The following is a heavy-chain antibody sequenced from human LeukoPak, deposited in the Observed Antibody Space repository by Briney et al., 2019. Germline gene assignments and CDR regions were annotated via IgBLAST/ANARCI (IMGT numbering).Heavy chain of an antibody. J-gene: IGHJ4*02. CDR3: ARGDHYCSGGSCYPIVPDY. Sequence: GGSLRLSCAASGFTFSSYAMHWVRQAPGKGLEYVSAISSNGGSTYYANSVKGRFTISRDNSKNTLYLQMGSPRAEDMAVYYCARGDHYCSGGSCYPIVPDYWGQGTLVTVSS. V-gene: IGHV3-64*01. CDR1: GFTFSSYA. D-gene: IGHD2-15*01. CDR2: ISSNGGST.